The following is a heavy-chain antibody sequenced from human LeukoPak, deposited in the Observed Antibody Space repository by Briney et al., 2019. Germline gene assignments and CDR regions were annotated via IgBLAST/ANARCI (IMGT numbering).Heavy chain of an antibody. J-gene: IGHJ4*02. D-gene: IGHD2-8*02. CDR2: VSTSGGGT. CDR3: AKDKGVTGGELFDY. Sequence: GGSLRLSCSASGFTFSSYAMSWVRQAPGKRLEWVSSVSTSGGGTYYADSVKGRFTISRDNSKNTLHLQMNSLRGDDTAVYYCAKDKGVTGGELFDYWGQGTLVTVSS. V-gene: IGHV3-23*01. CDR1: GFTFSSYA.